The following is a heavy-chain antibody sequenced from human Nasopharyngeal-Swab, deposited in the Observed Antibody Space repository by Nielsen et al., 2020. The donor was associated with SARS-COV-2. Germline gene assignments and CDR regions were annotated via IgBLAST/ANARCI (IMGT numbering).Heavy chain of an antibody. CDR2: INAGNGNT. Sequence: ASVKVSCKASGDTFTSYAMHWVRQAPGQRLEWMGWINAGNGNTKYSQKFQGRVTITRDTSASTAYMELGSLRSEDTAVYYCARDLSGNFDSSGPDYWGQGTLVTVSS. CDR3: ARDLSGNFDSSGPDY. J-gene: IGHJ4*02. D-gene: IGHD3-22*01. V-gene: IGHV1-3*01. CDR1: GDTFTSYA.